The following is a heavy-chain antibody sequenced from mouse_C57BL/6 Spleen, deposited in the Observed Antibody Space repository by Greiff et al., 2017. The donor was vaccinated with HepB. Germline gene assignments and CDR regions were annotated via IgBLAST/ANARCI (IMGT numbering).Heavy chain of an antibody. V-gene: IGHV1-59*01. CDR1: GYTFTSYW. Sequence: VQLQQSGAELVRPGTSVKLSCKASGYTFTSYWMHWVKQRPGQGLEWIGVIDPSDSYTNYNQKFKGKATLTVDTSSSTAYMQLSSLTSEDSAVYYCAISAFWGQGTTLTVSS. CDR2: IDPSDSYT. CDR3: AISAF. J-gene: IGHJ2*01.